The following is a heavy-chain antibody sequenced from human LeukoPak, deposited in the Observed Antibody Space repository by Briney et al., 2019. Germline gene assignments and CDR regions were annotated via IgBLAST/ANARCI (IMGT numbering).Heavy chain of an antibody. CDR2: ISKSGTTI. V-gene: IGHV3-11*01. Sequence: PGGSLRVSCAVSGFTFSDYYMTWIRQAPGKGLEGVSYISKSGTTINYADSVKGRFTISRDNAKNSLFLQMNSLRAEDTAVYFCARLRAGNYIDYWGQGTLVTVSS. D-gene: IGHD1-14*01. CDR1: GFTFSDYY. J-gene: IGHJ4*02. CDR3: ARLRAGNYIDY.